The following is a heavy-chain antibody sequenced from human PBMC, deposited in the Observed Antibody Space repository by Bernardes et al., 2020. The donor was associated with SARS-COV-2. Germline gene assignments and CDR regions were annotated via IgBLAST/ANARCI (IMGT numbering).Heavy chain of an antibody. Sequence: VGSLSLSCAASGFTFSSYAMTWVRQAPGKGLEWVSAISGSGDRTYYADSVKGRFTISRDNSKNTLYLQMNSLRAEDTAVYYCAKGSGYGSNWDLDYWGQGILVTVSS. CDR1: GFTFSSYA. D-gene: IGHD6-13*01. V-gene: IGHV3-23*01. CDR2: ISGSGDRT. CDR3: AKGSGYGSNWDLDY. J-gene: IGHJ4*02.